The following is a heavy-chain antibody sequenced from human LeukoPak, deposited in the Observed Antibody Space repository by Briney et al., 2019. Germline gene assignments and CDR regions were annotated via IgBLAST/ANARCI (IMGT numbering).Heavy chain of an antibody. D-gene: IGHD2-2*02. CDR3: TKARSASSSSCYNY. CDR1: GFTFSNYS. V-gene: IGHV3-23*01. CDR2: ISGSDTST. J-gene: IGHJ4*02. Sequence: GGSLRLSCAASGFTFSNYSMTWVRQAPGKGLERVSSISGSDTSTYYADSVKGWFTISRDNSKNTLELQMDSLRAEDTAVYYCTKARSASSSSCYNYWGQGILVTVSS.